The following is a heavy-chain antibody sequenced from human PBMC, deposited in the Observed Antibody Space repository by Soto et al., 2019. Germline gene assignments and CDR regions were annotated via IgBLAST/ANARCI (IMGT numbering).Heavy chain of an antibody. CDR1: GYTFTNYV. Sequence: GASVKVSCKASGYTFTNYVLHWVRQAPGQRLEWMGWINADNGDTKYSQKFQGRVTITRDTSASTAYMELSGLRSEDTAVYYCARDRYYDSSRYYPLDYWG. V-gene: IGHV1-3*01. CDR3: ARDRYYDSSRYYPLDY. CDR2: INADNGDT. J-gene: IGHJ4*01. D-gene: IGHD3-22*01.